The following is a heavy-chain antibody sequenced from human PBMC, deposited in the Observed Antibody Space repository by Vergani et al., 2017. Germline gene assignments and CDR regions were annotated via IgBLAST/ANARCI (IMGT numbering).Heavy chain of an antibody. CDR1: GASINNDFYY. CDR3: ARLYSGSYYWFDP. Sequence: QVQLQESGPGLVKPSQTLSLTCTVSGASINNDFYYWHWIRQPAGKGLEWIGRIYVSGITDYNSSLQSRVSMSVDTSKNQFSLKLSSVTAADTAVYYCARLYSGSYYWFDPWGQGTLVTVSS. V-gene: IGHV4-61*02. D-gene: IGHD1-26*01. CDR2: IYVSGIT. J-gene: IGHJ5*02.